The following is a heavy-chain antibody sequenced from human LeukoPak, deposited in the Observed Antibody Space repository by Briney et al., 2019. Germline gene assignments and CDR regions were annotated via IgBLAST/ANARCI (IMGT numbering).Heavy chain of an antibody. CDR1: GGSISSSNW. J-gene: IGHJ6*03. CDR3: ARELVDTAMVYYYYYYYYMDV. V-gene: IGHV3-7*01. Sequence: ETLSLTCAVSGGSISSSNWWSWVRQAPGKGLEWVANIKQDGSEKYYVDSVKGRFTISRDNAKNSLYLQMNSLRAEDTAVYYCARELVDTAMVYYYYYYYYMDVWGKGTTVTISS. CDR2: IKQDGSEK. D-gene: IGHD5-18*01.